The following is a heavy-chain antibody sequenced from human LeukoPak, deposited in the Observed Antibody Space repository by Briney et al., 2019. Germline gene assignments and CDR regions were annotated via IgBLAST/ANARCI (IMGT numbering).Heavy chain of an antibody. CDR3: ARDAWALNAFDI. Sequence: GRSLRLSCAASGFSFSSYAMHWVRQAPGKGLEWVAVISYDGSNKYYADSVKGRFTISRDNSKNTLYLQMNSLRAEDTAVYYCARDAWALNAFDIWGQGTMVTVSS. V-gene: IGHV3-30-3*01. J-gene: IGHJ3*02. CDR1: GFSFSSYA. CDR2: ISYDGSNK.